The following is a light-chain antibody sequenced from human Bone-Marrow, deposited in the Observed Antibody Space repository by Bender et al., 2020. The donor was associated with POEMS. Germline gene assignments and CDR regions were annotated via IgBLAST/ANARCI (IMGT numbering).Light chain of an antibody. Sequence: QSVLTQPPSASGTPGQRVTISCSGSSSKFGSYPVNWYQQLPGAAPKLVIFNNSQRPSGVPDRFSGSNSGTSASLAIRVLLSDDEADFYCATWDDSRNGWVFGGGTKLTVL. CDR3: ATWDDSRNGWV. CDR2: NNS. J-gene: IGLJ3*02. V-gene: IGLV1-44*01. CDR1: SSKFGSYP.